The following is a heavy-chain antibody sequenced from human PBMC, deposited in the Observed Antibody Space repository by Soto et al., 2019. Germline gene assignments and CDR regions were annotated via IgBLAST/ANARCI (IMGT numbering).Heavy chain of an antibody. CDR2: IYYSGST. CDR1: GGSISSGDYY. V-gene: IGHV4-30-4*01. J-gene: IGHJ4*02. D-gene: IGHD4-17*01. CDR3: ARGTDERTTVPYYFDY. Sequence: PSETLSLTCTVSGGSISSGDYYWSWIRQPPGKGLEWIGYIYYSGSTYYIPSLKSRVAMSVDTSKNQFSLRLSSVTAADTAVYYCARGTDERTTVPYYFDYWGQGTLVTVSS.